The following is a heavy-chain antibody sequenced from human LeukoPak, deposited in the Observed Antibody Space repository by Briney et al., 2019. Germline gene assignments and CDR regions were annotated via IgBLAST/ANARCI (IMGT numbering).Heavy chain of an antibody. V-gene: IGHV1-2*02. J-gene: IGHJ5*02. Sequence: ASVKVSCKTSGYTFTSYYIHWVRQAPGQGLEWMGWINPNSGGADYAQNFQGRVTMTRDTSINTAYMALSRLRSDDTAVYYCARGPPKYCSGGSCYSGRNWIDPWGQGTLVTVSS. CDR3: ARGPPKYCSGGSCYSGRNWIDP. D-gene: IGHD2-15*01. CDR1: GYTFTSYY. CDR2: INPNSGGA.